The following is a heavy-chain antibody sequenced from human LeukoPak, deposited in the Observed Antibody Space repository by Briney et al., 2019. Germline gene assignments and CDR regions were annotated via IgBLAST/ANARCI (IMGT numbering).Heavy chain of an antibody. CDR2: IWNDGSNQ. V-gene: IGHV3-33*01. CDR3: ARDGREYNWFDP. CDR1: GFSFSSYA. J-gene: IGHJ5*02. Sequence: GGSLRLSCAASGFSFSSYAMHWVRQAPGKGLEWVALIWNDGSNQYYADSVKGRFTISRDDSKNMLYPQMNSLRAEDTAVYYCARDGREYNWFDPWGQGTLVTVSS. D-gene: IGHD3-10*01.